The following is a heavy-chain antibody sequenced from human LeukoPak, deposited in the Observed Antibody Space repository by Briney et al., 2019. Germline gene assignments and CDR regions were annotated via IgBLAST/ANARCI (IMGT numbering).Heavy chain of an antibody. CDR1: GFTFTTYH. Sequence: AGGSLRLSCAASGFTFTTYHMNWVRRAPGKGLQWVSYISTTSDSTFYADSVKGRFSISRDNVNSSLHLQMNNLRAEDTAVYYCARDPKYYRGEAFDLWGQGTMVTVSS. CDR3: ARDPKYYRGEAFDL. V-gene: IGHV3-48*01. CDR2: ISTTSDST. D-gene: IGHD3-16*01. J-gene: IGHJ3*01.